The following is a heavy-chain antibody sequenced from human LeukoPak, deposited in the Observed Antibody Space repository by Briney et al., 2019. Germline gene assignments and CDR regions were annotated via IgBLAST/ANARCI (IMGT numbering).Heavy chain of an antibody. Sequence: GASVKVSCKVSGYTLTELSMHWVRQAPGKGLEWMGGFDPEDGETIYAQKFQGRVTMTEDTSTDTAYMELSSLRSEDTAVYYCATAGFLDYYDSSGYYRRFDYWGQGTLVTVSS. CDR3: ATAGFLDYYDSSGYYRRFDY. CDR2: FDPEDGET. V-gene: IGHV1-24*01. D-gene: IGHD3-22*01. J-gene: IGHJ4*02. CDR1: GYTLTELS.